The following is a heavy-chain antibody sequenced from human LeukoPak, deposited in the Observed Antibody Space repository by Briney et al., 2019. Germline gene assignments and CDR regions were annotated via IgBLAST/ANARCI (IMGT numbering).Heavy chain of an antibody. CDR2: ISGSGGST. V-gene: IGHV3-23*01. CDR1: GFTFSSYA. D-gene: IGHD2-2*01. CDR3: AKGPDIVVVPAAI. Sequence: GGSLRLSCAASGFTFSSYAMSWVRQAPGKGLEWVSVISGSGGSTYYADSVKGRFTISRDNSKNTLYLQMNSLRAEDTAVYYCAKGPDIVVVPAAIWGQGTLVTVSS. J-gene: IGHJ4*02.